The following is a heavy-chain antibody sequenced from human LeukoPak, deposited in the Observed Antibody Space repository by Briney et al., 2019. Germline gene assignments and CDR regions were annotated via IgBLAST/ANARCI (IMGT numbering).Heavy chain of an antibody. Sequence: GGSLRLSCAASGFTFSSYWMSWVRQAPGKGLEWVANIKQDGSEKYYVDSVKGRFTISRDNAKNSLYLQMNSLRAEDTAVYYCARGAVRGVIYGRFGYWGQGTLVTVSS. CDR2: IKQDGSEK. CDR1: GFTFSSYW. V-gene: IGHV3-7*03. D-gene: IGHD3-10*01. J-gene: IGHJ4*02. CDR3: ARGAVRGVIYGRFGY.